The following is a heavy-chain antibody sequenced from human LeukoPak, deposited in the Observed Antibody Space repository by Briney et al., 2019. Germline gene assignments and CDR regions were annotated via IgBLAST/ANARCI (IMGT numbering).Heavy chain of an antibody. J-gene: IGHJ4*02. CDR2: ISWNSGRI. CDR3: ARGDGYKNFDS. V-gene: IGHV3-9*01. Sequence: PGRSLRLSCAASGFTFDDYVMHWVRQAPGKGLEWVSGISWNSGRIGYADSVKGRFTISRDNAKNSLYLQMNSLRDDDTALYFCARGDGYKNFDSWGQGTLVTVSS. D-gene: IGHD5-24*01. CDR1: GFTFDDYV.